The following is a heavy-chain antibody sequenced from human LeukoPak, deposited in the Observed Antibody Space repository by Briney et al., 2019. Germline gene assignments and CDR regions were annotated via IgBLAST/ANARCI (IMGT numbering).Heavy chain of an antibody. D-gene: IGHD2-8*01. CDR3: ARHVLWCEPDSRRVIDY. V-gene: IGHV4-59*08. CDR1: GGSITSYY. Sequence: PSQTLSLTCTVSGGSITSYYWSWIRKPQGKGMGRNGNIYYSGSTNSNPTLKSRVTISVDTSTNQFSLTLSSVTAAATDMYYCARHVLWCEPDSRRVIDYWGQGTLVTVSS. CDR2: IYYSGST. J-gene: IGHJ4*02.